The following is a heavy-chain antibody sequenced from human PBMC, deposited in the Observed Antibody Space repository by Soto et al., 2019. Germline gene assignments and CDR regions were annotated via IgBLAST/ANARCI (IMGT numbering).Heavy chain of an antibody. CDR3: AKDEGGYYGSGSAPSDY. D-gene: IGHD3-10*01. CDR1: GFTFSSYA. Sequence: GGSLRLSCAASGFTFSSYAMSWVRQAPGKGLEWVSAISGSGGSTYYADSVKGRFTISRDNSKNTLYLQMNSLRAEDTAVYYCAKDEGGYYGSGSAPSDYWGQGTLVTVSS. J-gene: IGHJ4*02. V-gene: IGHV3-23*01. CDR2: ISGSGGST.